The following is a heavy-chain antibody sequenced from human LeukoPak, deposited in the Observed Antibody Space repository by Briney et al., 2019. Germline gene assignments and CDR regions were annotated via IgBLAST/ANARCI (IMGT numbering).Heavy chain of an antibody. CDR1: GWTVSSYG. CDR3: AKALGYSHAFDI. J-gene: IGHJ3*02. D-gene: IGHD3-16*01. CDR2: IRHDGSNN. V-gene: IGHV3-30*02. Sequence: SCAGCGWTVSSYGRQSDHQAPGKGLEWVAFIRHDGSNNYYAECVKGRFTISRDKSKNPLYLQMNSLRAEDTAVYNCAKALGYSHAFDIWGRGTMVTVSS.